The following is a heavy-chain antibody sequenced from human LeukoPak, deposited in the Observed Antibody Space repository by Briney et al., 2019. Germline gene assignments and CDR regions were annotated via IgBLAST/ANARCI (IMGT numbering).Heavy chain of an antibody. CDR1: GYTFTGYY. J-gene: IGHJ5*02. V-gene: IGHV1-2*02. D-gene: IGHD5-18*01. CDR2: INPNTGGT. Sequence: ASVTVSCKATGYTFTGYYIHWVRQAPGQGLEWMGWINPNTGGTEYAQRFQNRVTMTRDTSINTAYLELSGLKSDDTAIYYCAREGDSALDTNWFDPWGQGTLVTVSS. CDR3: AREGDSALDTNWFDP.